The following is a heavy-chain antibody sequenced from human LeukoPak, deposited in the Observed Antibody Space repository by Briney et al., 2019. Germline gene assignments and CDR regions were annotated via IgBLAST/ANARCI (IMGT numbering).Heavy chain of an antibody. CDR2: ISAYNGNT. V-gene: IGHV1-18*01. Sequence: GASVKVSCKASGYTFTSYGISWVRQAPGQGLEWMGWISAYNGNTNYAQKLQGRVTMTTDTSTSTAYMELRSLRSDDTAVYYCARRSVRFGELLTYYYYMDVWGKGTTVTVSS. CDR3: ARRSVRFGELLTYYYYMDV. D-gene: IGHD3-10*01. CDR1: GYTFTSYG. J-gene: IGHJ6*03.